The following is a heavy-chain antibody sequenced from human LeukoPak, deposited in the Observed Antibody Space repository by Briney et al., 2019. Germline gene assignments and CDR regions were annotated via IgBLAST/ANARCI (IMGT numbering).Heavy chain of an antibody. CDR3: ARDQGATAISY. CDR2: INSRSSTI. CDR1: RFTFSNYG. D-gene: IGHD2-2*02. V-gene: IGHV3-48*01. Sequence: GGSLRLSCAASRFTFSNYGVNWVRQAPGKGLEWVSYINSRSSTIYYADSVRGRFTISRDNAKNSLYLQMNSLRAEDTAVYYCARDQGATAISYWGQGTLVTVSS. J-gene: IGHJ4*02.